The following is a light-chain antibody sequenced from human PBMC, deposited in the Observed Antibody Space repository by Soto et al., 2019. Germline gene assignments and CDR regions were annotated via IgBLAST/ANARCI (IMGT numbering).Light chain of an antibody. CDR1: SGDVGGYNL. CDR2: EVT. Sequence: QSALTQPASESGSPGQSITIPCTGTSGDVGGYNLVSWYQQHPGKAPKLMIYEVTERPSGVSNRFSGSKSGNTASLTISGLQPDDEADYYCCSYAGNSEVFGTGTKVTVL. J-gene: IGLJ1*01. V-gene: IGLV2-23*02. CDR3: CSYAGNSEV.